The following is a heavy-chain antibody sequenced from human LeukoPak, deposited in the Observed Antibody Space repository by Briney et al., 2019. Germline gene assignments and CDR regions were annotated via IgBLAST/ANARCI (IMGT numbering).Heavy chain of an antibody. D-gene: IGHD1-14*01. CDR3: ARGTHHWHFDL. Sequence: SETLSLTCTVSGGSISSSSYYWGWIRQPPGKGLEWIASIYYSGSTYYNPSLKSRVTISVDTSKNQFSLKVSSVTAADTAVYYCARGTHHWHFDLWGRGTLVTV. CDR2: IYYSGST. CDR1: GGSISSSSYY. V-gene: IGHV4-39*07. J-gene: IGHJ2*01.